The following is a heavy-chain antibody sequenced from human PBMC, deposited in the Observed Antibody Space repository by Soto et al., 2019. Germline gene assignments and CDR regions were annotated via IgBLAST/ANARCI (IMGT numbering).Heavy chain of an antibody. CDR1: GGSFRTYT. CDR3: TRGSWSAEVFDI. J-gene: IGHJ3*02. CDR2: IIPMFEIA. V-gene: IGHV1-69*02. Sequence: QVQLVQSGVEVKKPGSSVKVSCKASGGSFRTYTVFWVRQAPGQGLEWMGRIIPMFEIANYAQRFQGRVTFNADKSTGTVYMEMISLTSDDTAIYFCTRGSWSAEVFDIWVQGTLVTV. D-gene: IGHD6-13*01.